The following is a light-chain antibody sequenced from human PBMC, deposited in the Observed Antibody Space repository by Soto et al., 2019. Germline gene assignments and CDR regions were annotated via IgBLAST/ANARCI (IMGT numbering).Light chain of an antibody. Sequence: AIQMTQSPSSLSASVGARAPITCRASQDIRNDLGWYQQKPGKAPKLLIYAASSLQSGVPSRFSGSGSGTDFTLTISSLQPEDVATYYCQKYDTAPLTFGQGTKVDIK. V-gene: IGKV1-6*01. CDR2: AAS. CDR1: QDIRND. J-gene: IGKJ1*01. CDR3: QKYDTAPLT.